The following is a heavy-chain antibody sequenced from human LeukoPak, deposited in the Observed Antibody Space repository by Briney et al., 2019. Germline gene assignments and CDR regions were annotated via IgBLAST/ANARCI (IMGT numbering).Heavy chain of an antibody. CDR1: GFTVSSNY. V-gene: IGHV3-23*01. CDR3: AKLPVSYSSGWSVFDY. Sequence: GGSLRLSCAASGFTVSSNYMSWVRQAPGKGLEWVSGISGSGGNTYYADSVKGRFTISRDNSKNTLYLQMNSLRAEDTAVYYCAKLPVSYSSGWSVFDYWGQGNLVTVSS. CDR2: ISGSGGNT. D-gene: IGHD6-19*01. J-gene: IGHJ4*02.